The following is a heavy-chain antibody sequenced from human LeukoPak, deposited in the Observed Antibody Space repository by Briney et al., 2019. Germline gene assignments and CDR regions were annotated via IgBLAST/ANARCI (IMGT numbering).Heavy chain of an antibody. CDR3: ARGAGVSGRYYYDSSGYSYADY. V-gene: IGHV4-31*11. Sequence: PSETLSLTCAVYGGSFSGYYWSWIRQHPGKGLEWIGYIYYSGSTYYNPSLKSRVTISVDTSKNQFSLKLSSVTAADTAVYYCARGAGVSGRYYYDSSGYSYADYWGQGTLVTVSS. J-gene: IGHJ4*02. D-gene: IGHD3-22*01. CDR2: IYYSGST. CDR1: GGSFSGYY.